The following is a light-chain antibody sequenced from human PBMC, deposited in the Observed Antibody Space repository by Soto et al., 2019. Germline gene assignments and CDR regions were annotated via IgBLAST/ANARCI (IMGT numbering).Light chain of an antibody. V-gene: IGKV1-5*01. J-gene: IGKJ1*01. CDR3: LCYITYPWT. CDR2: DAS. Sequence: DLQMNQSPSTLSASVGDRVTITCRASQSCRNSLAWYQQKAGKAPTLLIYDASTLQSGVPSRFSGSGSGTEFSLTISSLQPEDFATYYCLCYITYPWTLGQGTKVDI. CDR1: QSCRNS.